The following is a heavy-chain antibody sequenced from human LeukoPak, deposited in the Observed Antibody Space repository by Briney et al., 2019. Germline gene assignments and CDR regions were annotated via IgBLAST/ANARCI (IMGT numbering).Heavy chain of an antibody. J-gene: IGHJ4*02. V-gene: IGHV1-2*02. CDR2: INPNSGGT. CDR1: GYTFTVYY. CDR3: ARAHDSSGYYASLQY. Sequence: ASVTVSYTTSGYTFTVYYLHWVRQAPGQGLEWMGWINPNSGGTSYAQNFQGRVTVTMDTSISTAYMELRSLRSDDTAVYYCARAHDSSGYYASLQYWGQGSLVTVSS. D-gene: IGHD3-22*01.